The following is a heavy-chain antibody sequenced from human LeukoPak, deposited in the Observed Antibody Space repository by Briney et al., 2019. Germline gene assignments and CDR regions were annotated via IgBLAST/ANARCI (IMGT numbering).Heavy chain of an antibody. CDR1: GYSISSGFY. J-gene: IGHJ4*02. CDR3: ARGYASSGCDY. D-gene: IGHD6-19*01. V-gene: IGHV4-38-2*02. CDR2: IYYSGST. Sequence: SETLSLTCTVSGYSISSGFYWGWIRQPPGKGLEWIGSIYYSGSTYYNPSLKSRVTISIDTSKNQFSLKLSSVTAADTAVYYCARGYASSGCDYWGQGTLVTVSS.